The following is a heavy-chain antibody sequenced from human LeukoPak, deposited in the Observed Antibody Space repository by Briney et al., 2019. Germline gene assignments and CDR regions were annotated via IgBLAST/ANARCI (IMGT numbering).Heavy chain of an antibody. D-gene: IGHD6-19*01. Sequence: GGSPRLSCAAPGFTFSSYWMSWVRQAPGKGLEWVANIKQDGSEKYYVDSVKGRFTISRDNAKNSLYLQMNSLRTEDTAVYYCVRDNSGWYRPALGRETAYYYYYYMDVWGKGTTVTVSS. CDR3: VRDNSGWYRPALGRETAYYYYYYMDV. CDR2: IKQDGSEK. J-gene: IGHJ6*03. V-gene: IGHV3-7*01. CDR1: GFTFSSYW.